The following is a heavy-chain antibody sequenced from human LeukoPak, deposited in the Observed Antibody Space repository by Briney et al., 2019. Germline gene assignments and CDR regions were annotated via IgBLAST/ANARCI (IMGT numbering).Heavy chain of an antibody. CDR3: ARGGYYGSGSFPDY. J-gene: IGHJ4*02. CDR1: GYSFGSFG. Sequence: GASVKVSCKGSGYSFGSFGINWVRQAPGQGLEWMGWISAYNGDTNYAQKFQGRVTMTTDTSTSTAYMDLMSLRSDDTAVYHCARGGYYGSGSFPDYWGQGTLVTVSS. V-gene: IGHV1-18*01. D-gene: IGHD3-10*01. CDR2: ISAYNGDT.